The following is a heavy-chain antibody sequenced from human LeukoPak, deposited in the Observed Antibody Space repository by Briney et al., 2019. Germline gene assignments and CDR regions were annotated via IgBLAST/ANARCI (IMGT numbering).Heavy chain of an antibody. D-gene: IGHD2-2*01. CDR2: INPNSGGT. V-gene: IGHV1-2*02. CDR1: GYTFIGYY. CDR3: AREGVNLGSTSCYLGS. J-gene: IGHJ5*02. Sequence: ASVKVSCKASGYTFIGYYMHWVRQAPGQGLEWMGWINPNSGGTNYAQKFQGRVTMTRDTSISTAYMELSRLRSDDTAVYYCAREGVNLGSTSCYLGSWGQGTLVTVSS.